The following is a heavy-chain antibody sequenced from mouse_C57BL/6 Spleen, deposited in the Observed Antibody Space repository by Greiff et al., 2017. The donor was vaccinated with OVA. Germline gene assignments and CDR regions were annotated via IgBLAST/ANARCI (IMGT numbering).Heavy chain of an antibody. V-gene: IGHV1-53*01. D-gene: IGHD4-1*01. Sequence: QVQLQQPGTELVQPGASVKLSCNASGYTFTSYWMHWVQQWPGQGLEWIGNINHSNGGTNYHEKFKSKATLTVDKSSSKAYMKLRRLTSEDSAVYYCAILGTGTDDWGQGTTLTVAS. CDR3: AILGTGTDD. CDR1: GYTFTSYW. J-gene: IGHJ2*01. CDR2: INHSNGGT.